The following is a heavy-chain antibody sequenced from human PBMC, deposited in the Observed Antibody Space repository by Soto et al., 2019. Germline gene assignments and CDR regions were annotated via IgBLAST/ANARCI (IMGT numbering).Heavy chain of an antibody. CDR2: ISGSGGST. V-gene: IGHV3-23*01. Sequence: GGSLRLSCAASGFTFSSYAMSWVRQAPGKGLEWVSAISGSGGSTYYADSVKGRFTISRDNSKNTLYLQMNSLRAEDTALYYCAKPKQQSGAFDIWGQGTMVTVSS. D-gene: IGHD6-13*01. CDR3: AKPKQQSGAFDI. CDR1: GFTFSSYA. J-gene: IGHJ3*02.